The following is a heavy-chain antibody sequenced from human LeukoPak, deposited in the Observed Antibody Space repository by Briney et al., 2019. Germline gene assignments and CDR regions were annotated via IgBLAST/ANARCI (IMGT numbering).Heavy chain of an antibody. CDR2: IYYSGST. CDR1: GGSISRGGHY. D-gene: IGHD3-9*01. J-gene: IGHJ6*04. Sequence: PSETVSLTCTVSGGSISRGGHYWRWIRQPPGKGLEWIGYIYYSGSTYYNPSLKSRVTISVDTSKNQFSLKLSSVTAADTAVYYCARDPPPRYFGWLGSGGMDVWGKGTTVTVSS. CDR3: ARDPPPRYFGWLGSGGMDV. V-gene: IGHV4-31*03.